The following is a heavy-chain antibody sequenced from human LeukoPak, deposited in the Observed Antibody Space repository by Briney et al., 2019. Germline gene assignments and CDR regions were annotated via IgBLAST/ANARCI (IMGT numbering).Heavy chain of an antibody. CDR2: IHPNNGDT. CDR3: ARDGPAQMVDLDY. D-gene: IGHD3-10*01. J-gene: IGHJ4*02. V-gene: IGHV1-2*02. CDR1: GYTFSGTGWY. Sequence: ASVKVSCKASGYTFSGTGWYLYWLREAPGQGLECMGWIHPNNGDTAYAQKFEGRVAMTRDTSISTAYMELRRLRPDDTAVYFCARDGPAQMVDLDYWGQGTLVTVSS.